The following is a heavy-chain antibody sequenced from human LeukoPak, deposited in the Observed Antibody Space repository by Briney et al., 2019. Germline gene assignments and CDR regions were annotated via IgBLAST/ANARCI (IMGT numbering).Heavy chain of an antibody. V-gene: IGHV4-59*01. D-gene: IGHD2-15*01. CDR2: IYYSGST. CDR1: GGSISSYY. J-gene: IGHJ6*02. Sequence: SETLSLTCTVSGGSISSYYWSWIRQPPGKGLEWIGYIYYSGSTNYNPSLKSRVTISVDTSKNQFSLKLSSVTAADTAVYYCARDASVRYYSGGSCYSHYYYGMDVWGQGTTVTVSS. CDR3: ARDASVRYYSGGSCYSHYYYGMDV.